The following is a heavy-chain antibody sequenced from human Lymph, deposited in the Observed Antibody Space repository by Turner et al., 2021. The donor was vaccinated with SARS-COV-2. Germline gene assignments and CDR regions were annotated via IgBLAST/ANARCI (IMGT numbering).Heavy chain of an antibody. CDR1: VGTFSSYA. Sequence: QVQLVQSGSGVKKPGSSVKVSCKASVGTFSSYAISGVRQAPGQGLEWMGGIIPMHDIANYAQKFQGRVTINADKSTSTAYMELSSLRSEDTAVYYCARDVTGPLGYWGQGTLVTVSS. CDR2: IIPMHDIA. J-gene: IGHJ4*02. D-gene: IGHD1-20*01. V-gene: IGHV1-69*10. CDR3: ARDVTGPLGY.